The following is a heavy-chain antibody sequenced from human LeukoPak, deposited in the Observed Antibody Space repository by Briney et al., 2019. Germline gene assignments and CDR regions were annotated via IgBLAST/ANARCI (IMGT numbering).Heavy chain of an antibody. CDR3: ARARVEIQLWLLDAFDI. CDR1: GFTVSSNY. D-gene: IGHD5-18*01. CDR2: IYSGGST. Sequence: GGSLRLSCAASGFTVSSNYMSWVRQAPGKGLEWVSVIYSGGSTYYADSVKGRFTISRDNSKNTLYLQMNSLRAEDTAVYYCARARVEIQLWLLDAFDIWGQGTMVTVSS. V-gene: IGHV3-66*01. J-gene: IGHJ3*02.